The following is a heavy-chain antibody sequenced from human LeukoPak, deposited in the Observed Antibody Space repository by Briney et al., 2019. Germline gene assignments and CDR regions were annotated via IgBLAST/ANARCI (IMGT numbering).Heavy chain of an antibody. CDR1: GFTFSNYA. Sequence: PGRSLRLSCAASGFTFSNYAMHWVRQAPGKGLEWVAVISYDGSNKYYADSVKGRFTISRDNSKNTLYLQMNSLRAEDTAVYYCARVWHYYDSSGYYFDYWGQGTLVTVSS. CDR2: ISYDGSNK. D-gene: IGHD3-22*01. V-gene: IGHV3-30*04. CDR3: ARVWHYYDSSGYYFDY. J-gene: IGHJ4*02.